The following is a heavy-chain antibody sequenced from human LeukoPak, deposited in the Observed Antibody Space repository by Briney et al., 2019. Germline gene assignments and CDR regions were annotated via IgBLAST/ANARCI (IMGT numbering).Heavy chain of an antibody. CDR2: ISSSGSTI. Sequence: PGGSLRLSCAASGFTFSSYEMNWVRQAPGKGLEWVSYISSSGSTIYYADSVKGRFTISRDNAKNSLYLQMNSLRAEDTAVYYCARSYYYDSSGYSNWFDPWGQGTLVIVSS. D-gene: IGHD3-22*01. V-gene: IGHV3-48*03. CDR1: GFTFSSYE. J-gene: IGHJ5*02. CDR3: ARSYYYDSSGYSNWFDP.